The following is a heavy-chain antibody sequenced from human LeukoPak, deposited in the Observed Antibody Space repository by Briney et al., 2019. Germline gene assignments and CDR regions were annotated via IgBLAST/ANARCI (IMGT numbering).Heavy chain of an antibody. CDR1: GGSISSYY. Sequence: PSETLSLTCTVSGGSISSYYWSWIRQPPGKGLEWIGYIYYSGSTNYNPSLKSRVTISVDTSKKQFSLKLSSVTAADTAVYYCARVWGNGRYFDYWGQGTLVTVSS. CDR3: ARVWGNGRYFDY. CDR2: IYYSGST. D-gene: IGHD3-16*01. V-gene: IGHV4-59*01. J-gene: IGHJ4*02.